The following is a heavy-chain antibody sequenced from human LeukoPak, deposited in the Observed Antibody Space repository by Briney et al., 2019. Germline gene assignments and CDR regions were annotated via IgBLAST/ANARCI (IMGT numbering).Heavy chain of an antibody. Sequence: SETLSLTCTVSGGSISSYYWSWIRQPAGKGLEWIGRIYTSGSTNYNPSLKSRVTMSVDTSKNQFSLKLSSVTAADTAVYYCARANYYDSSGYLDYFDCWGQGTLVTVSS. J-gene: IGHJ4*02. D-gene: IGHD3-22*01. CDR3: ARANYYDSSGYLDYFDC. V-gene: IGHV4-4*07. CDR2: IYTSGST. CDR1: GGSISSYY.